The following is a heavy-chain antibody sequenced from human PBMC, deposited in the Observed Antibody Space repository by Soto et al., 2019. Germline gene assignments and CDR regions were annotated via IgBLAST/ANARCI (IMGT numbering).Heavy chain of an antibody. CDR1: GYTFSDYY. V-gene: IGHV1-2*02. D-gene: IGHD1-1*01. J-gene: IGHJ4*02. Sequence: QVPLVQSGAEVRKPGASVKVSCKASGYTFSDYYIHWVRQAPGQGIGWMGWINPNSGGTKYAPKFQGGVTMTRDTSITTAYMELSRQRSGDTAVYYCEREPATAKPEGVDFWGQVTLVTVSS. CDR3: EREPATAKPEGVDF. CDR2: INPNSGGT.